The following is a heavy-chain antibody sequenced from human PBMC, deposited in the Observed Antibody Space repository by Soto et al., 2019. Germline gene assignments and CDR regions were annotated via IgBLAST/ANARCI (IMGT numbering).Heavy chain of an antibody. Sequence: QVHLVQSGAEVKKPGASVKVSCKASGYTFTSYGITSVRQAPGKGLEWMGWISAHNGNRDYAQKLQGRLIVTRDTSTSTAYMERESPISDATAVYYCARGRYGDYWGQGALVTVSS. CDR1: GYTFTSYG. J-gene: IGHJ4*02. CDR2: ISAHNGNR. CDR3: ARGRYGDY. V-gene: IGHV1-18*01. D-gene: IGHD1-1*01.